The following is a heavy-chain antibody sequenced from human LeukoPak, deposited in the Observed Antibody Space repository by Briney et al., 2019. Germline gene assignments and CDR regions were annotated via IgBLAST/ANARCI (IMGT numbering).Heavy chain of an antibody. CDR3: ARDQGSYYGVDV. V-gene: IGHV4-4*07. CDR2: MYTSGTT. CDR1: GGSISTYY. Sequence: SETASLTCTVSGGSISTYYWSWIRQPAGKGLEWIGRMYTSGTTKYNPSLKSRVTMSVDTSNNQFSLKVSSVTAADTAVYYCARDQGSYYGVDVWGQGTTVTVSS. J-gene: IGHJ6*02.